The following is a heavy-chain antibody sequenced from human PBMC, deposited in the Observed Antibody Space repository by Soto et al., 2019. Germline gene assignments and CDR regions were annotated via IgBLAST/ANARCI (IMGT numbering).Heavy chain of an antibody. V-gene: IGHV3-23*01. CDR1: GCTFSSYA. D-gene: IGHD6-19*01. CDR2: ISGSGGST. CDR3: AKDAGIAVAGPLGY. Sequence: GGSLRLSCAASGCTFSSYAMSWVRQAPGKGLEWVSAISGSGGSTYYADSVKGRFTISRDNSKNTLYLQMNSLRAEDTAVYYCAKDAGIAVAGPLGYWGQGTLVTVSS. J-gene: IGHJ4*02.